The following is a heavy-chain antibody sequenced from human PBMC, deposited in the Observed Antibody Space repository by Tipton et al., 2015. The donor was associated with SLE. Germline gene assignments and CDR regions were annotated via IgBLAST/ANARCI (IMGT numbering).Heavy chain of an antibody. J-gene: IGHJ3*02. D-gene: IGHD3-10*01. Sequence: TLSLTCTVSGFSISSYYWSWIRQPPGKGLEWIGYIYYSGSTNYNPSLKSRVTISVDTSKNQFSLKLSSVTAADTAVYYCARESDSGGVRGVKDAFDIWGQGTMVTVSS. CDR2: IYYSGST. CDR3: ARESDSGGVRGVKDAFDI. V-gene: IGHV4-59*01. CDR1: GFSISSYY.